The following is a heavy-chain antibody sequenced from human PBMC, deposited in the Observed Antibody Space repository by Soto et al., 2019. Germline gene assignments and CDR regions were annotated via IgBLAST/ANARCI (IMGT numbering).Heavy chain of an antibody. CDR2: IIPISGTA. J-gene: IGHJ6*02. D-gene: IGHD2-2*01. V-gene: IGHV1-69*01. CDR1: GGTFSSYA. CDR3: ARSQGSSTSLEIYYYYYYGMDV. Sequence: QVQLVQSGAEVKKPGSSVKVSCKASGGTFSSYAISWVRQAPGQGLEWTGGIIPISGTANYAQKSQGRVTITADESTSTAYMELSSLRSEDTAVYYCARSQGSSTSLEIYYYYYYGMDVWGQGTTVTVSS.